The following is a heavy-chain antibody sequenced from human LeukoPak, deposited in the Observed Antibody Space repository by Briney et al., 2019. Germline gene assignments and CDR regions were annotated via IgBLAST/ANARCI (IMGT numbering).Heavy chain of an antibody. Sequence: SETLSLTCTVSGGSISSGSYYWSWIRQPAGKGLEWIGRIYTSGSTNYNPSLKSRVTISVDTSKNQFSLKLSSVTAADTAVYYCARDRLGRPFNWFDPWGQGTLVTVSS. D-gene: IGHD6-19*01. CDR3: ARDRLGRPFNWFDP. CDR2: IYTSGST. V-gene: IGHV4-61*02. J-gene: IGHJ5*02. CDR1: GGSISSGSYY.